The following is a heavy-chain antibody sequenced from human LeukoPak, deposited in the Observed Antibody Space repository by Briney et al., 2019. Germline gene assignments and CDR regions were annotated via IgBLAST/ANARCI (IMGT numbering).Heavy chain of an antibody. J-gene: IGHJ4*02. D-gene: IGHD4-17*01. CDR1: GYTFTGYY. Sequence: ASVKVSCKASGYTFTGYYMHWVRQAPGQGLEWMGRINPNSGGTNYAQKFQGRVTMTRDTSISTAYMELSRLRSDDTAVHYCARDLGDYGDYSVDYWGQGTLVTVSS. CDR3: ARDLGDYGDYSVDY. V-gene: IGHV1-2*06. CDR2: INPNSGGT.